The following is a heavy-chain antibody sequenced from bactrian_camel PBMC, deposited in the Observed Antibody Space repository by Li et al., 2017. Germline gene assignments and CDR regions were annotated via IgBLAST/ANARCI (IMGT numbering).Heavy chain of an antibody. V-gene: IGHV3S40*01. J-gene: IGHJ4*01. Sequence: VQLVESGGGLVQPGESLRLSCVASGITFSRHDMSWVRQAPGKEVEWVAGITSLPNLFRAASYADSVKGRFTISQDTVRYTVYLQMNNLQPEDTATYYCAEGRGSRGEHCYSLNYWGQGTQVTVS. CDR2: ITSLPNLFRAA. CDR1: GITFSRHD. D-gene: IGHD6*01. CDR3: AEGRGSRGEHCYSLNY.